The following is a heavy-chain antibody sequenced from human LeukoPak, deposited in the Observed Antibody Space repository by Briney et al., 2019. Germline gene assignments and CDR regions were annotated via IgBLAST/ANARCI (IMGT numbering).Heavy chain of an antibody. D-gene: IGHD3-22*01. J-gene: IGHJ4*02. CDR1: GFSISSGYY. CDR3: ARGPRGDSSGYFYFDY. Sequence: SETLSLTCTVSGFSISSGYYWGWIRQPPGKGLEWIGCIFHSASSYYNSSLKSRVTISPDTSKNQFSLNVNSVTAADTAVYYCARGPRGDSSGYFYFDYWGQGTLVTVSS. V-gene: IGHV4-38-2*02. CDR2: IFHSASS.